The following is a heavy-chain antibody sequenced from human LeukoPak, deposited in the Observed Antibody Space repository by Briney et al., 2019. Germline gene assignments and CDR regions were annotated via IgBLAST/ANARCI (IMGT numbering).Heavy chain of an antibody. CDR2: ISSDGFGT. CDR1: GFTFSSYW. J-gene: IGHJ4*02. V-gene: IGHV3-74*01. D-gene: IGHD1-26*01. CDR3: TRGGYSGSYGDY. Sequence: GGSLRLSCAASGFTFSSYWMHWVRQAPGKGLVWVSCISSDGFGTIYADSVKGRLTISRDNAKNMVYLQMNSLTADDTAVYYCTRGGYSGSYGDYWGQGTLVTVSS.